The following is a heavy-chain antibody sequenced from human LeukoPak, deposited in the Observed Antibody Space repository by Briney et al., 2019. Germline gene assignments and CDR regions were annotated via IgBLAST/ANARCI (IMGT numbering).Heavy chain of an antibody. CDR3: ARLCLGELSFEEGDDY. J-gene: IGHJ4*02. Sequence: ASVNVSCKASGYTFTIYDINWVRQATGQGLEWMGWMNPNSGNTGYAQKFQGRVTMTRNTSISTAYMELSSLRSEDTAVYYCARLCLGELSFEEGDDYWGQGTLVTVSS. D-gene: IGHD3-16*02. CDR2: MNPNSGNT. CDR1: GYTFTIYD. V-gene: IGHV1-8*01.